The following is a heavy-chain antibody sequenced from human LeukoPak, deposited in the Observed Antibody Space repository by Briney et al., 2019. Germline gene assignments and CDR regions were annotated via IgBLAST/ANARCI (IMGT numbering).Heavy chain of an antibody. CDR2: ISRSGGST. D-gene: IGHD3-22*01. Sequence: GGSLRLSCAASGFTFSSYAMSWVRQAPGKGLEWVSAISRSGGSTYYADSVKGRFTISRDNSKNTLYLQMNSLRAEDTAIYYCEKDSSGYYPPVRFDYWGQGTLVTVSS. J-gene: IGHJ4*02. CDR1: GFTFSSYA. CDR3: EKDSSGYYPPVRFDY. V-gene: IGHV3-23*01.